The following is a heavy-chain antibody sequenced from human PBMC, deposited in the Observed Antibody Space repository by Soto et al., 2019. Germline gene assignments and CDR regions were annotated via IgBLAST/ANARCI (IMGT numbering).Heavy chain of an antibody. CDR3: AKGTLGYCSGGSCYSGDCYYYMDV. V-gene: IGHV3-23*01. CDR2: ISSSGGST. D-gene: IGHD2-15*01. Sequence: PGGSLRLSCAASGFAFSSYAMNWVRQAPGKGLEWVSAISSSGGSTYYADSVKGRFTISRDNSKNTLYLQMNSLRAEDTAVYYCAKGTLGYCSGGSCYSGDCYYYMDVWGKRTTVTVSS. CDR1: GFAFSSYA. J-gene: IGHJ6*03.